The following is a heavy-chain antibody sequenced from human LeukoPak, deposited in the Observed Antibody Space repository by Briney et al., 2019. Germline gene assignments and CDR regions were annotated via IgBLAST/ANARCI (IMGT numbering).Heavy chain of an antibody. J-gene: IGHJ3*02. D-gene: IGHD1-26*01. Sequence: PSETLSLTCTVSGGSISSYYWSWIRQPPGKGLEWIGYIYYSGSTNYNPSLKSRVTISVDTSKNQFSLKLSSVTAADTAVYYCARDGPLPTGAFDIWGQGTMVTVSS. CDR1: GGSISSYY. CDR2: IYYSGST. CDR3: ARDGPLPTGAFDI. V-gene: IGHV4-59*01.